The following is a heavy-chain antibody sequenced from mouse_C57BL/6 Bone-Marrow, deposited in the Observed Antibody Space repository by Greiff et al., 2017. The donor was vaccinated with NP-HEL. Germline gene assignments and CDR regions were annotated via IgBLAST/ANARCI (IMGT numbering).Heavy chain of an antibody. Sequence: QVQLQQSGPELVKPGASVKISCKASGYAFSSSWMNWVKQRPGKGLEWIGRIYPGDGDTNYNGKFKGKATLTADKSSSTAYMQLSSLTSEDSAVYFCARYPPYSSFYFDYWGQGTTLTVSS. CDR2: IYPGDGDT. CDR3: ARYPPYSSFYFDY. CDR1: GYAFSSSW. J-gene: IGHJ2*01. V-gene: IGHV1-82*01. D-gene: IGHD2-12*01.